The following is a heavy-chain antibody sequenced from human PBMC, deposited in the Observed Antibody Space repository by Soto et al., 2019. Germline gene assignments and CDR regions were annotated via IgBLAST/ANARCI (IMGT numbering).Heavy chain of an antibody. CDR1: GGSISSYY. V-gene: IGHV4-59*08. CDR2: IYYSGST. J-gene: IGHJ6*02. D-gene: IGHD7-27*01. CDR3: ARGLGYSGMAV. Sequence: AETLSLTCTVSGGSISSYYWSWIRQPPGKGLEWIGYIYYSGSTNYNPSLKSRVTISVDTSKNQFSLKLSSVTAADTAVYYCARGLGYSGMAVWGQGTRVPASS.